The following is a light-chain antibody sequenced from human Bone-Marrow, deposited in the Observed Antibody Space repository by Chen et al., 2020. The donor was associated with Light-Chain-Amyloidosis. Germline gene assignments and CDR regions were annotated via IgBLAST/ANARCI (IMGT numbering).Light chain of an antibody. CDR3: HQRNNWPFT. J-gene: IGKJ3*01. CDR1: LSVSSY. V-gene: IGKV3-11*01. Sequence: GFTQSPATLSLSPGERATLPCRASLSVSSYLAWFQQTPGQALSLRIYDATNRATGIPARFSGSGSGTDFTRTISSLAPEDFAVYYCHQRNNWPFTFGPGTTVDIK. CDR2: DAT.